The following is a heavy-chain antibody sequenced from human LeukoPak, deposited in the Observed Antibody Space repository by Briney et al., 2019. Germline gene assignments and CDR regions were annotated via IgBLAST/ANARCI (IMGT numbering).Heavy chain of an antibody. Sequence: PGGSLRLSCTASGFTFGDYAMTWVRQAPGKGLEWVANIKQDGSEKYYVDSVKGRFTISRDNAKNSLYLQMNSLRAEDTAVYYCATHYDSSGYPAYFDYWGQGTLVTVSS. CDR3: ATHYDSSGYPAYFDY. V-gene: IGHV3-7*01. D-gene: IGHD3-22*01. CDR2: IKQDGSEK. J-gene: IGHJ4*02. CDR1: GFTFGDYA.